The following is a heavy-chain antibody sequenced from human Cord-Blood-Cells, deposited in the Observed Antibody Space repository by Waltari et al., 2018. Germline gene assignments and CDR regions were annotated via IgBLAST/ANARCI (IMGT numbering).Heavy chain of an antibody. D-gene: IGHD6-13*01. Sequence: HLQLQESGPGLVKPSETLSLTCTVSGGSISSSSYYWGWVRQPPGKGLEWIGSIYYSGSTYYNPSLKSRVTISVDTSKNQFSLKLSSVTAADTAVYYCARRGIAAAGDAFDIWGQGTMVTVSS. J-gene: IGHJ3*02. CDR1: GGSISSSSYY. V-gene: IGHV4-39*01. CDR3: ARRGIAAAGDAFDI. CDR2: IYYSGST.